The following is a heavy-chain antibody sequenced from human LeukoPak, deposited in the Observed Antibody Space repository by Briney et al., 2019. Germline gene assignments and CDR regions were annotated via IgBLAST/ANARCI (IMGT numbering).Heavy chain of an antibody. J-gene: IGHJ5*02. V-gene: IGHV5-51*01. CDR1: GYSFTSNW. CDR3: ARRPATRIAAAGTSWFDP. CDR2: IYPGDSDT. D-gene: IGHD6-13*01. Sequence: GESLKISCKASGYSFTSNWIGWVRQMPGKGLEWMGIIYPGDSDTRYSPSFQGQVTISADKSISTAFLQWSSLKASDRAMYYCARRPATRIAAAGTSWFDPWGQGTLVTVSS.